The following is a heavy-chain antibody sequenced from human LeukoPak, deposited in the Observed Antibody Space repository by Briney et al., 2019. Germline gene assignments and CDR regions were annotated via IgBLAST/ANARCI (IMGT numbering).Heavy chain of an antibody. D-gene: IGHD1-20*01. Sequence: ASVKVSCKASGYTFTGYYMHWVRQAPGQGLEWMGWINPNSGGTNYAQKFQGRVTMTRDTSTSTVYMELSSLRSEDTAVYYCARDLGITGTGDWFDPWGQGTLVTVSS. CDR2: INPNSGGT. CDR3: ARDLGITGTGDWFDP. J-gene: IGHJ5*02. V-gene: IGHV1-2*02. CDR1: GYTFTGYY.